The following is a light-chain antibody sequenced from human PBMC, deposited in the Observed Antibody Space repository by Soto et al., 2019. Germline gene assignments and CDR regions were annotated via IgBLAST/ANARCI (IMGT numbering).Light chain of an antibody. CDR2: SNN. V-gene: IGLV1-44*01. CDR3: AAWDDSRTGYV. J-gene: IGLJ1*01. CDR1: NSNIGSNT. Sequence: QSVLTQPPSASGTPGQRVTISCSGSNSNIGSNTVNWYQQLPGTAPKLLIYSNNQRPSGVPDRFSGSKSGTSASLAISGLQSEDEADYSCAAWDDSRTGYVFGTGTNVTV.